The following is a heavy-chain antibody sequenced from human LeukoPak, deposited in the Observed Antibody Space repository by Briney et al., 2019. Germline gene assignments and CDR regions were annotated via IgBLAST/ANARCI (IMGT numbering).Heavy chain of an antibody. CDR2: IYYGGST. CDR1: GGSISSYY. CDR3: ARASGAAVAGSYYYYGMDV. Sequence: PSETLSLTCTVSGGSISSYYWSWIRQPPGKGLEWIGYIYYGGSTNYNPSLKSRVTISVDTSKNQFSLKLSSVTAADTAVYYCARASGAAVAGSYYYYGMDVWGQGTTVTVSS. D-gene: IGHD6-19*01. J-gene: IGHJ6*02. V-gene: IGHV4-59*01.